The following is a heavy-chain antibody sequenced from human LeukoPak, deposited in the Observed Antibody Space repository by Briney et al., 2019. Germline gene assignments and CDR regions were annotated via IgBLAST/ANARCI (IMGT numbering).Heavy chain of an antibody. CDR2: ILNDGSNK. J-gene: IGHJ4*02. Sequence: GGSLRLSCAASGFTFSSYSMNWVRQAPGKGLEWVAVILNDGSNKYYADSVKGRFTISRDNSKNTVYLQMNSLRAEDTAVYYCAAGVSGATLDYWGQGTLVTVSS. CDR3: AAGVSGATLDY. V-gene: IGHV3-30*03. CDR1: GFTFSSYS. D-gene: IGHD3-10*01.